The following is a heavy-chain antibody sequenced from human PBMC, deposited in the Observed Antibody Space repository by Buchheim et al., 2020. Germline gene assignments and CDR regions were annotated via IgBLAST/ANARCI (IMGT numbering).Heavy chain of an antibody. CDR1: GFSFSPFG. D-gene: IGHD6-19*01. CDR2: VGSGHHT. V-gene: IGHV3-21*01. J-gene: IGHJ4*02. CDR3: ARDFSGWSRDY. Sequence: DVQLVESGGGLVMPGGSLTLPCVTSGFSFSPFGMTWVRQAPGKGLEWVATVGSGHHTFYADLVEGRFTVSRDNARSSVSLLLNSLRAEDTAVYFCARDFSGWSRDYWGQGTL.